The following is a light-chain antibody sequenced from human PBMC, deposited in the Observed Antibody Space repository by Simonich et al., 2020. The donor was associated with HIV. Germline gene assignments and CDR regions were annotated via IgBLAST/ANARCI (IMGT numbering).Light chain of an antibody. CDR2: DAS. V-gene: IGKV3D-20*01. CDR1: LSVYSSF. CDR3: QQYGRSPLT. Sequence: EIVMTHSPATLSVSPGERATLPCRTSLSVYSSFLAWYQQKPVPAPRLLMSDASSSATGIPDRFSGSGSGTDFTLTISRLEPEDFAVYYCQQYGRSPLTFGGGTKVEI. J-gene: IGKJ4*01.